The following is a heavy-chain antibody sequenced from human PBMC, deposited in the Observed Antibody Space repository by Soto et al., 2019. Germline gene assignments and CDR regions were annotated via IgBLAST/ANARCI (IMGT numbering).Heavy chain of an antibody. J-gene: IGHJ4*02. CDR1: GYTFTSYG. V-gene: IGHV1-18*01. Sequence: QVHLVQSGAEVKKPGASVKVSCKASGYTFTSYGITWVRQAPGQGLEWMGWISAHNGNTDYAQKLQGRVIVTRDTSTSTAYMELSSRISDDTAVYDCARGRYGDYWGQGALVTVSS. CDR3: ARGRYGDY. D-gene: IGHD1-1*01. CDR2: ISAHNGNT.